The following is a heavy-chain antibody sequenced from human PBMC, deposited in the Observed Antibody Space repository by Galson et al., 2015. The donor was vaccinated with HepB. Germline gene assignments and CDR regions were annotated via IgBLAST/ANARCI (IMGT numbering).Heavy chain of an antibody. Sequence: SLRLSCAASVFIFSNYGMHWVRQAPGKGLEWVAGITYDGSDNYYADSVKGRFTVSRDNSKNTLYLEMNSLRVEDTSVYYCTNGKPPSIMGTTATDFDSWGQGTLVTVSS. CDR2: ITYDGSDN. CDR1: VFIFSNYG. V-gene: IGHV3-30*18. CDR3: TNGKPPSIMGTTATDFDS. D-gene: IGHD1-26*01. J-gene: IGHJ4*02.